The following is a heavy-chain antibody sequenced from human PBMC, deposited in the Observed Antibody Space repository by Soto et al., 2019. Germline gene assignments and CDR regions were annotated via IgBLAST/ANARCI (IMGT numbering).Heavy chain of an antibody. Sequence: PPETLSLTCTVSGDSVSSGDYYWTWIRQPPGKGLEWVGHIYFSGRTNYIPSLESRVTISLDTSKNQFSLKLTSVTAADTAVYYCARVPIDTYMIYWSDPWGQGTLVTVSS. V-gene: IGHV4-61*08. J-gene: IGHJ5*02. CDR1: GDSVSSGDYY. D-gene: IGHD3-16*01. CDR3: ARVPIDTYMIYWSDP. CDR2: IYFSGRT.